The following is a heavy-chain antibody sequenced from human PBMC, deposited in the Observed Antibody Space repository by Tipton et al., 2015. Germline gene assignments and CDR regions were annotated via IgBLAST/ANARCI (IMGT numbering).Heavy chain of an antibody. CDR2: VSPISGLT. V-gene: IGHV1-69*17. D-gene: IGHD3-3*01. J-gene: IGHJ4*02. CDR1: GGSFKNHV. Sequence: QSGAEVKKPGSSVQVSCRASGGSFKNHVLTWVRQAPGQGLEWMGGVSPISGLTKYAEKFQGRVAITADKSTTTVYMELSSLRSDDTGVYYCARARDFSGAYFFDCWGQGTVVTVSS. CDR3: ARARDFSGAYFFDC.